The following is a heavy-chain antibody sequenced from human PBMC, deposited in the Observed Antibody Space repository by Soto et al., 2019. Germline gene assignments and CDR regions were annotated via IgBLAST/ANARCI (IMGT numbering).Heavy chain of an antibody. V-gene: IGHV4-30-4*01. J-gene: IGHJ4*02. CDR2: IYYSGST. D-gene: IGHD3-10*01. Sequence: QVQLQESGPGLVKPSQTLSLTCTVSGGSISSGDYYWSWIRQPPGKGLERIGYIYYSGSTYYNPSLKSRVTISVDTSKNQFSLKLSSVTAADTAVYYCARDGAMVRGVIGTFDYWGQGTLVTVSS. CDR1: GGSISSGDYY. CDR3: ARDGAMVRGVIGTFDY.